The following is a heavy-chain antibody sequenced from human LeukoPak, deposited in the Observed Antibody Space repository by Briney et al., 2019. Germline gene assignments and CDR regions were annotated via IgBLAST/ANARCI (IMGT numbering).Heavy chain of an antibody. Sequence: PGRSLRLSCAASGFTFSSYGMHWVRQAPGKGLGWVSVISYDGSNKYYADSVKGRFTISRDNSKNTLYLQMNSLRAEDTAVYYCAKDRSFGAMVNEGYFDCWGQGTLVTVSS. CDR1: GFTFSSYG. J-gene: IGHJ4*02. D-gene: IGHD5-18*01. CDR2: ISYDGSNK. V-gene: IGHV3-30*18. CDR3: AKDRSFGAMVNEGYFDC.